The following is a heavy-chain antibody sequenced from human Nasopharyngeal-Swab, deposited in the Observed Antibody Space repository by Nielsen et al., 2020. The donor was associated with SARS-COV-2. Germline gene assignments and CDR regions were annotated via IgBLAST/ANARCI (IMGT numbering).Heavy chain of an antibody. D-gene: IGHD6-6*01. J-gene: IGHJ4*02. V-gene: IGHV4-59*13. Sequence: PGKGLEWIGYIYYSGNTNYNPSLKSRLTISVDTSKNQFSLRLISVTAADTAVYYCAREDASPTAFFDSWGQGVLVTVSS. CDR3: AREDASPTAFFDS. CDR2: IYYSGNT.